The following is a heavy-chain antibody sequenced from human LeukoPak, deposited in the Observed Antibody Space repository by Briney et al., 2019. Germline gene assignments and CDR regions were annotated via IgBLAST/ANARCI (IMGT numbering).Heavy chain of an antibody. D-gene: IGHD6-13*01. CDR2: IKSKTDGGTT. Sequence: GGSLRLSCAASGFTFSSYWMHWVRQAPGKGLEWVGRIKSKTDGGTTDYAAPVKGRFTISRDDSKTTLYLQMNSLKSEDTAVYYCTTVRGSSYQYFQRWGQGTLVTVSS. V-gene: IGHV3-15*01. CDR1: GFTFSSYW. J-gene: IGHJ1*01. CDR3: TTVRGSSYQYFQR.